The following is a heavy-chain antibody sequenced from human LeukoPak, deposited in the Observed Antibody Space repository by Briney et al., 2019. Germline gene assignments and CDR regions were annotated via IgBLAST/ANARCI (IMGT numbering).Heavy chain of an antibody. CDR1: GGSISSYY. Sequence: PSETLSVTCTVSGGSISSYYWSWIRQPPGKGLEWIGYIYYSGSTNYNPSLKSRVTISVDTSKNQFSLKLSSVTAADTAVYYCAREGLYYYYYYMDVWGKGTTVTVSS. CDR2: IYYSGST. J-gene: IGHJ6*03. CDR3: AREGLYYYYYYMDV. V-gene: IGHV4-59*01. D-gene: IGHD3/OR15-3a*01.